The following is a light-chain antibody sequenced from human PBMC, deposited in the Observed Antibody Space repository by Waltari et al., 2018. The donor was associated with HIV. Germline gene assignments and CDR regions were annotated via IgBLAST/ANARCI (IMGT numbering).Light chain of an antibody. J-gene: IGLJ1*01. CDR1: SSDVGGYNY. Sequence: QSALTQPRSVSGSPGQSVTISCTVTSSDVGGYNYVSWYQQHPGKAPRLMIYDVNRRPSGVPGRFSGSKSGNTASLTISGLQAEDEADYYCCSYAGSYTYVFGTGTEVTVL. V-gene: IGLV2-11*01. CDR2: DVN. CDR3: CSYAGSYTYV.